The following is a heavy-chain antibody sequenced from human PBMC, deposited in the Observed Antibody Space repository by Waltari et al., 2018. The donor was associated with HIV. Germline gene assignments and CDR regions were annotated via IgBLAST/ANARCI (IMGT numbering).Heavy chain of an antibody. CDR2: MNTKSGNT. CDR3: ASQWQ. D-gene: IGHD2-8*01. CDR1: GYTFTNYD. V-gene: IGHV1-8*01. Sequence: QVKMVQSGAEAKKPGVSVKVTCKASGYTFTNYDINWVGQATGQGLEWMGWMNTKSGNTGYAQKFQGRVSMTRNTSISTAYMELSSLRSDDTAVYYCASQWQWGQGTLVTVSS. J-gene: IGHJ4*02.